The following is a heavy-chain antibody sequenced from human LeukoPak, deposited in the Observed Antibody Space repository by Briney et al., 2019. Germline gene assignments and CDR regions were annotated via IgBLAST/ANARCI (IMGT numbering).Heavy chain of an antibody. Sequence: GGSLRLSCSASGFTVSSNYMSWVRQAPGKGLEWVSVIYSGGSTYYADSVKGRFTISRDNSKNTLYLQMNSLRAEDTAVYYCARTSTGSGSYPFDYWGQGTLVTVSS. CDR1: GFTVSSNY. D-gene: IGHD3-10*01. V-gene: IGHV3-53*01. J-gene: IGHJ4*02. CDR2: IYSGGST. CDR3: ARTSTGSGSYPFDY.